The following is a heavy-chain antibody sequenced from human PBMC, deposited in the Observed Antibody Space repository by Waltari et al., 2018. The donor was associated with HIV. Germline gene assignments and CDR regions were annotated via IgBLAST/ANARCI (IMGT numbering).Heavy chain of an antibody. CDR2: IHHSGSY. D-gene: IGHD3-22*01. CDR3: ARNTYYERSGYDF. J-gene: IGHJ4*02. V-gene: IGHV4-38-2*01. Sequence: QVQLQESGPGLVKSSETLSLTCAVPGYSISRGYYWGWLRQPPGKGLEWIGTIHHSGSYYYNPSLKSRVTISVDTSKNHFSLKLSSVTAADTAVYYCARNTYYERSGYDFWGQGYLVTVSS. CDR1: GYSISRGYY.